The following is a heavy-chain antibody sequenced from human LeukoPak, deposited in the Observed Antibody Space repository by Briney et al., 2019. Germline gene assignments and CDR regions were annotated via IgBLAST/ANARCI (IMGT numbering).Heavy chain of an antibody. CDR2: ISSDGRNK. D-gene: IGHD3/OR15-3a*01. V-gene: IGHV3-30*04. CDR1: GFTFDNCA. Sequence: PGGSLRLSCAVSGFTFDNCAMHWVRQTPGKGLEWVALISSDGRNKYYTKSVKGRFTISRDNSNNTLYLQMNSLRTEDTAVYYCARDKIAFGLLFDYWDQGTLVAVSS. CDR3: ARDKIAFGLLFDY. J-gene: IGHJ4*02.